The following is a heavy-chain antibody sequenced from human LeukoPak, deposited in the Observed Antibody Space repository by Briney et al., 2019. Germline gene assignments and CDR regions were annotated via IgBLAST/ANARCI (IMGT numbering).Heavy chain of an antibody. Sequence: GGSLRLSCAASGFTFSSYWMSWVRQAPGKGLEWVAVISYDGSNKYYADSVKGRFTISRDNSKNTLYLQMNSLRAEDTAVYYCAKLISPYDCWGQGTLVTVSS. V-gene: IGHV3-30*18. J-gene: IGHJ4*02. CDR3: AKLISPYDC. CDR2: ISYDGSNK. D-gene: IGHD2/OR15-2a*01. CDR1: GFTFSSYW.